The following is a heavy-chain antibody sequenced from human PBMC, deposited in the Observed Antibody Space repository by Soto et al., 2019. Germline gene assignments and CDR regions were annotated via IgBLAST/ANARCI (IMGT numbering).Heavy chain of an antibody. Sequence: QVQLVQSGAEVKKPGSSVKVSCKASGGTFSSYAISWVRQAPGQGLEWMGGIIPIFGTANYAQKFQGRVTITADESTSTAYMELSSLRSEDTAVYYCASDQSLLWFGEFFPASPLDPWGQGTLVTVSS. J-gene: IGHJ5*02. CDR3: ASDQSLLWFGEFFPASPLDP. V-gene: IGHV1-69*01. D-gene: IGHD3-10*01. CDR2: IIPIFGTA. CDR1: GGTFSSYA.